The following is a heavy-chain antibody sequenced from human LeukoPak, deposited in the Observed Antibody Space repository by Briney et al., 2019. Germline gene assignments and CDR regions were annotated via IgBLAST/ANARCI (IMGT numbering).Heavy chain of an antibody. Sequence: GGSLRLSCAASGFGFSNYWTSWVRQAPGKGLEWVANMNEDGSEKNYVDSVKGRFTISRDNAQDSLYLQMNSLRAEDTAVYYCARDRGYSNFDYWGQGTLLTVSS. CDR3: ARDRGYSNFDY. CDR1: GFGFSNYW. J-gene: IGHJ4*02. D-gene: IGHD4-11*01. V-gene: IGHV3-7*01. CDR2: MNEDGSEK.